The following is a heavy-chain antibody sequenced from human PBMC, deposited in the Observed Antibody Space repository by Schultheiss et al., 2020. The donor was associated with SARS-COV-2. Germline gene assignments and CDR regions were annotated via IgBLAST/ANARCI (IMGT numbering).Heavy chain of an antibody. J-gene: IGHJ5*02. CDR2: IYYSGST. CDR1: GGSFSGYY. CDR3: ARDFGMVRENWFDP. Sequence: SETLSLTCAVYGGSFSGYYWSWIRQPPGKGLEWIGYIYYSGSTNYNPSLKSRVTISVDTSKNQFSLKLSSVTAADTAVYYCARDFGMVRENWFDPWGQGTLVTVSS. V-gene: IGHV4-34*11. D-gene: IGHD3-10*01.